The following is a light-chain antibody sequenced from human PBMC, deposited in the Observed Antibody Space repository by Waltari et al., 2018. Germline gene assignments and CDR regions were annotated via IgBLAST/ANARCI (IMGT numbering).Light chain of an antibody. J-gene: IGLJ2*01. CDR1: STDPGSSTL. CDR3: FSYADGRSLV. CDR2: EGT. Sequence: QSALTQPASVSGSPGQSITISCTGSSTDPGSSTLVSWYQHPPDKAPKLLIYEGTERPSGISHRFSGSKSGNTASLTISTLQAEDEADYYCFSYADGRSLVFGGGTKLTVL. V-gene: IGLV2-23*01.